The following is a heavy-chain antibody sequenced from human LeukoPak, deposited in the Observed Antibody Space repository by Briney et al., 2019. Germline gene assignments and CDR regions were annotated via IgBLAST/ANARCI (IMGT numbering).Heavy chain of an antibody. CDR1: GLTFSSYS. J-gene: IGHJ6*04. CDR3: AELGITMIGGV. V-gene: IGHV3-48*04. CDR2: ISSRGRTI. D-gene: IGHD3-10*02. Sequence: GRSLRLSCAASGLTFSSYSMKWVRQAPGKGLEWVSYISSRGRTIYYTDSVKGRFTICRDNAKNSLYLQMNTLRAEGTAVYYCAELGITMIGGVWGKGTTVTISS.